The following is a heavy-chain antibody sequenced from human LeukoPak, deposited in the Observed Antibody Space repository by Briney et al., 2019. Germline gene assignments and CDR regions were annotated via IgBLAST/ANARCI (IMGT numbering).Heavy chain of an antibody. CDR1: GGSFSGYY. CDR3: ARGRLYYDFWSGYPLDYMDV. CDR2: INHSGST. V-gene: IGHV4-34*01. Sequence: SETLSLTCAVYGGSFSGYYWSWIRQPPGKGLGWIGEINHSGSTNYNPSLKSRVTISVDTSKNQFSLKLSSVTAADTAVYYCARGRLYYDFWSGYPLDYMDVWGKGTTVTVSS. D-gene: IGHD3-3*01. J-gene: IGHJ6*03.